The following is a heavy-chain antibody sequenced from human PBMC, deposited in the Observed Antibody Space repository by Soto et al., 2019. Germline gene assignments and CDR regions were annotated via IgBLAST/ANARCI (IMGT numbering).Heavy chain of an antibody. CDR1: GGSVSSGSYY. D-gene: IGHD4-17*01. CDR2: IYYSGST. CDR3: ARDRAYGDLGGETYYYYYGMDV. V-gene: IGHV4-61*01. J-gene: IGHJ6*02. Sequence: QVQLQESGPGLVKPSETLSLTCTVSGGSVSSGSYYWSWIRQPPGKGLEWIGYIYYSGSTNYNPSLKSRVTISVDTSKNQFSLKLSSVTAADTAVYYCARDRAYGDLGGETYYYYYGMDVWGQGTTVTVSS.